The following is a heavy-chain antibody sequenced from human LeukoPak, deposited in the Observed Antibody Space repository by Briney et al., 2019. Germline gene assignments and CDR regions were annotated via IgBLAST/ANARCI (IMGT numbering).Heavy chain of an antibody. V-gene: IGHV3-48*03. CDR2: ISSSGSSI. D-gene: IGHD5-24*01. CDR1: GFTFSSYE. J-gene: IGHJ4*02. Sequence: AGGSLRLSCAASGFTFSSYEMNWVRQAPGKGLEWVSYISSSGSSIYYADSVEGRFTISRDNAKNSLYLQMNSLRAEDTAVYYCARMMAGRGFDYWGQGTLVTVSS. CDR3: ARMMAGRGFDY.